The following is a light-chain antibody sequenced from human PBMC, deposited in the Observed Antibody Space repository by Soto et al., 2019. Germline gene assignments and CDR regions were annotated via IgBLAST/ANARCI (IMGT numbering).Light chain of an antibody. CDR3: AAWDVSLVV. V-gene: IGLV1-44*01. CDR1: SSNIGTNT. CDR2: SDN. J-gene: IGLJ2*01. Sequence: QSVLTQPPSASGTPGQRVTISCSGSSSNIGTNTVNWYQQLPGAAPKLHIYSDNQRPSGVPDPVAGSKSGTSASLAISGLQSEDEADYYCAAWDVSLVVFGGGTKLTVL.